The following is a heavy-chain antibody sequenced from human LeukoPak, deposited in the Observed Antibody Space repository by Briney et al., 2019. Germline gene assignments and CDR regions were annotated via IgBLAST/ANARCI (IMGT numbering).Heavy chain of an antibody. CDR2: ISPSGGST. Sequence: GASVKVSCKAFGYTFTSNYMHWVRQAPGQGPEWMGVISPSGGSTTYAQKFQGRVTLTRDMSTSTDYLELSSLRSEDTAVYYCAAVGYCSGGSCYRTAFDIWGQGTMVTVSS. J-gene: IGHJ3*02. CDR1: GYTFTSNY. V-gene: IGHV1-46*01. CDR3: AAVGYCSGGSCYRTAFDI. D-gene: IGHD2-15*01.